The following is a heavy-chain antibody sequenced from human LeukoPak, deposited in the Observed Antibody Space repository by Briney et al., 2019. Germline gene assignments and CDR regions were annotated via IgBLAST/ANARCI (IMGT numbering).Heavy chain of an antibody. CDR2: ISSSSSYI. J-gene: IGHJ4*02. Sequence: GGSLRLSCAASGFTFSSYSMNWVRQAPGKGLEWVSSISSSSSYIYYADSVKGRFTISRDNAKNSLYLQMNSLRAEDTAVYYCAREAPSGSSPLYYFDYWGQGTLVTVSS. CDR3: AREAPSGSSPLYYFDY. CDR1: GFTFSSYS. V-gene: IGHV3-21*01. D-gene: IGHD1-26*01.